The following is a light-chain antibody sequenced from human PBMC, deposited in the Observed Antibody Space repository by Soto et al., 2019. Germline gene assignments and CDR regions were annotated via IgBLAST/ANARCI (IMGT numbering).Light chain of an antibody. V-gene: IGKV3-15*01. CDR3: PNSTSGSIP. Sequence: MVMTQSPATLSVSPGERAPLSFRASQSVSSYLDWYQQKPGQAPRLLIYGASTRATGIPARFSGSGSGTEFTLTISSLQSEDVAPYYCPNSTSGSIPSAQRTRLAIK. CDR2: GAS. J-gene: IGKJ5*01. CDR1: QSVSSY.